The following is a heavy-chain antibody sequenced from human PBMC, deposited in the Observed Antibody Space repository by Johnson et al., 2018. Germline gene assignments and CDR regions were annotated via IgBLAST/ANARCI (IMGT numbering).Heavy chain of an antibody. CDR2: ITSSSKTI. D-gene: IGHD6-19*01. CDR1: GFSLRTYS. J-gene: IGHJ3*02. CDR3: ARDPGSGWLDSVGALDM. Sequence: VQLVESGGGLVQPGWSXRLSCAASGFSLRTYSMTWVRQAPGKGLEWLSYITSSSKTISYPASVKGRCSISRDNDQNSVFRKMKSRRTDDTAVYYCARDPGSGWLDSVGALDMWGQGTVVTVSS. V-gene: IGHV3-48*01.